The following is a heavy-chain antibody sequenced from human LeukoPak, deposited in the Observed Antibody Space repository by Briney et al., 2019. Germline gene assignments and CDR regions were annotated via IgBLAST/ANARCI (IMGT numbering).Heavy chain of an antibody. CDR2: IHHGGST. J-gene: IGHJ2*01. CDR3: ARHDPYYYDSSGYYSDWYFDR. V-gene: IGHV4-59*08. CDR1: GGSISSYY. Sequence: ASETLSLACTLSGGSISSYYWSWIRQPPRKGLEWIWYIHHGGSTNHNPSLKSRVTISIDTSRNQSSLKLSSVTAADTAVYYCARHDPYYYDSSGYYSDWYFDRWGRGTLVTVSS. D-gene: IGHD3-22*01.